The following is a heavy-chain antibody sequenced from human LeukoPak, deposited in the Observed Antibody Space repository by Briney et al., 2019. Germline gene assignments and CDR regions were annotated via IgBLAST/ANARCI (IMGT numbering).Heavy chain of an antibody. Sequence: SETLSLTCTVSGGSTSSYYWSWIRQPPGKGLEWIGYIYYSGSTNYNPSLKSRVTISIDTSKNQFSLKLSSLTAADTAIYYCARGIESYGDYGYWGQGILVTVSS. V-gene: IGHV4-59*01. D-gene: IGHD4-17*01. CDR2: IYYSGST. CDR1: GGSTSSYY. J-gene: IGHJ4*02. CDR3: ARGIESYGDYGY.